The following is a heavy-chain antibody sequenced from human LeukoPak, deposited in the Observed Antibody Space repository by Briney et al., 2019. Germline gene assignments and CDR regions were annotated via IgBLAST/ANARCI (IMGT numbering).Heavy chain of an antibody. V-gene: IGHV1-2*02. CDR3: ARDSNCGGDCYLPFDY. CDR2: INPNSGGT. Sequence: ASVKVSCKASGYTFTGYYMHWVRQAPGQGLEWMGWINPNSGGTNYAQKLQGRVTMTRDTSISTAYMELSRLRSDDTAVYYCARDSNCGGDCYLPFDYWGQGTLVTVSS. J-gene: IGHJ4*02. D-gene: IGHD2-21*02. CDR1: GYTFTGYY.